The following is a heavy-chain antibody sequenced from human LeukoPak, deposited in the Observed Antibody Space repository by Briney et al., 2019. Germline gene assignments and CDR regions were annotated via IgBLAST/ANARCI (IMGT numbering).Heavy chain of an antibody. CDR1: GFTFSSYS. CDR2: ISSSSSYI. Sequence: PGGSLRLSCAASGFTFSSYSMNWVRQAPGKGLEWVSSISSSSSYIYYADSVKGRFTISRDNAKNSLYLQMNSLRAGDTAVYYCARDIYSSSWLNWFDPWGQETLVTVSS. V-gene: IGHV3-21*01. CDR3: ARDIYSSSWLNWFDP. D-gene: IGHD6-13*01. J-gene: IGHJ5*02.